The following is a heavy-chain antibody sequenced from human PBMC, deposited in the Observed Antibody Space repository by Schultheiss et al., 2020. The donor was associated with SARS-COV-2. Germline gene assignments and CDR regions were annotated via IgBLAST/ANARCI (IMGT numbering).Heavy chain of an antibody. J-gene: IGHJ4*02. V-gene: IGHV1-69*13. CDR3: ARGVSGYDYEWRTLDYFDY. CDR2: IIPIFGTA. CDR1: GGTFSSYA. Sequence: SVKVSCKASGGTFSSYAISWVRQAPGQGLEWMGGIIPIFGTANYAQKFQGRVTITADESTSTAYMELRSLRSDDTAVYYCARGVSGYDYEWRTLDYFDYWGQGTLVTVSS. D-gene: IGHD5-12*01.